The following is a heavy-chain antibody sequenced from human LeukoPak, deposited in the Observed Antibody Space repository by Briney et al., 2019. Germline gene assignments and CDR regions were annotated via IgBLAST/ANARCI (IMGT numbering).Heavy chain of an antibody. V-gene: IGHV1-3*01. D-gene: IGHD1-1*01. J-gene: IGHJ4*02. CDR1: GYTFSHYG. CDR3: ARSGNNWSCDY. Sequence: ASVKVSCKTSGYTFSHYGLQWVRQVPGQGLEWMGWVNGGTGETRDSQKFQHRVSMTTDTSATTAYLEVNSLGPEDTAVYYCARSGNNWSCDYWAQGTLVTVSS. CDR2: VNGGTGET.